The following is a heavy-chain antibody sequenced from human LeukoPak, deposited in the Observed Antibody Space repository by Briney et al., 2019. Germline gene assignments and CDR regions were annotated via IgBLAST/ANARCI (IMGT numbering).Heavy chain of an antibody. CDR2: ITPIFNSA. Sequence: SVKVSCKASGGTFSNFAITWVRQAPGQGLEWMGGITPIFNSANYAQRFQGRVTITADKPTSTAYMELSSLTSEDTAVYYCARVERTQTTVTLGGYYIMGVWGKGTMVTVSS. V-gene: IGHV1-69*06. J-gene: IGHJ6*04. CDR1: GGTFSNFA. CDR3: ARVERTQTTVTLGGYYIMGV. D-gene: IGHD4-17*01.